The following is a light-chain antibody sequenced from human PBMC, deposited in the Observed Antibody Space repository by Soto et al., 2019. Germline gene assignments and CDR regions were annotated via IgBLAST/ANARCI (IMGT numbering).Light chain of an antibody. CDR2: FNN. CDR1: SSSIGSNS. J-gene: IGLJ3*02. Sequence: QSVLTQPPSASGTPGQRVSISCSGSSSSIGSNSVSWYQQLPGTAPKLLIYFNNQRPSGVPDRFSGSKSGTSASLAINGLQSADEADYYCATWDQSLNGVVFGGGTKLTVL. CDR3: ATWDQSLNGVV. V-gene: IGLV1-44*01.